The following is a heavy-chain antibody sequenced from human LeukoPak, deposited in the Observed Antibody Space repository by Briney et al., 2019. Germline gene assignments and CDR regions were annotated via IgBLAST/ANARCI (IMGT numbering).Heavy chain of an antibody. Sequence: GASVKVSCKASGGTFSSYAISWVRQAPGQGLEWMGGIIPIFGTANYAQKFQGRVTITTDESTSTAYMELSSLRSEDTAVYYCARAVVPAAIRLDYWGRGTLVTVSS. J-gene: IGHJ4*02. D-gene: IGHD2-2*02. CDR3: ARAVVPAAIRLDY. CDR1: GGTFSSYA. CDR2: IIPIFGTA. V-gene: IGHV1-69*05.